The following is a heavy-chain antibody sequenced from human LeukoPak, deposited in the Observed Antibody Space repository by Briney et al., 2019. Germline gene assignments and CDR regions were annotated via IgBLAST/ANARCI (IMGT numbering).Heavy chain of an antibody. J-gene: IGHJ4*02. V-gene: IGHV3-7*01. CDR3: ARDGEAAGLYFDY. CDR2: INQDGSEK. D-gene: IGHD6-13*01. Sequence: GGSLRLSCAVSGFSFNSHWMNRVRQAPGRGLEWVASINQDGSEKYYADSVKGRFIMSRDNAKNSLYLQMNSLRVEDTAIYYCARDGEAAGLYFDYWGQGTLVTVSS. CDR1: GFSFNSHW.